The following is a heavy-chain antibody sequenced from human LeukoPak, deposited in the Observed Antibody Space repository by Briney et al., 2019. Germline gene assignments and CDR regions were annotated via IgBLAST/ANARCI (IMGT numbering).Heavy chain of an antibody. CDR3: ARLGHHLVPNYYYVDL. Sequence: SETLSLTCTVSGDSISGYYWSWFRQPPGKGLEWIAYIYNSVTTNYSPSLKSRVTISLDTSKNQISLKLSSVTAADTAVYYCARLGHHLVPNYYYVDLWGRGTLVTVSS. CDR1: GDSISGYY. V-gene: IGHV4-59*13. CDR2: IYNSVTT. J-gene: IGHJ2*01. D-gene: IGHD6-13*01.